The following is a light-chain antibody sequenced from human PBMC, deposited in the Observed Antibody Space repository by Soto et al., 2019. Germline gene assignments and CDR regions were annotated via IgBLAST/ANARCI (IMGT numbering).Light chain of an antibody. Sequence: DIQMTQSPSSLSASVGDRVTLTCRASQSFSNFLNWYQQKPGKAPKVLIYAASSLQRGVPSRFSGSGSGTDFTLTISSLQPEDFATYYCQQSFSTPYTFGQGTTVDIK. CDR2: AAS. J-gene: IGKJ2*01. CDR3: QQSFSTPYT. CDR1: QSFSNF. V-gene: IGKV1-39*01.